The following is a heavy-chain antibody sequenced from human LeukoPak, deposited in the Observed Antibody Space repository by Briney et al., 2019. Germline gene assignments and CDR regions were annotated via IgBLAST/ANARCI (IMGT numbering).Heavy chain of an antibody. Sequence: GGSLRLSCAASEFTFNNYAVSWVRQAPGKGLEWVSVISGSGGIKYYADSVKGRFTISTDNSKNTLYLQMHSLRVEDTALYYCAKVTTKYDSSGYYSAWGQGTLVTVSS. V-gene: IGHV3-23*01. J-gene: IGHJ5*02. CDR3: AKVTTKYDSSGYYSA. CDR2: ISGSGGIK. D-gene: IGHD3-22*01. CDR1: EFTFNNYA.